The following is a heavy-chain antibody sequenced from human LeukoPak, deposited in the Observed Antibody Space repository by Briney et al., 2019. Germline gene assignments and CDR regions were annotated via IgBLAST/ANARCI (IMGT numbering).Heavy chain of an antibody. V-gene: IGHV4-39*07. D-gene: IGHD3-10*01. Sequence: TSETLSLTCTVSGGSISSSSYYWGWIRQPPGKGLEWIGSIYYSGSTYYNPSLKSRVTISVDTSKNQFSLKLSSVTAADAAVCYCARLGGSGSERSVDYWGQGTLVTVSS. CDR1: GGSISSSSYY. CDR2: IYYSGST. CDR3: ARLGGSGSERSVDY. J-gene: IGHJ4*02.